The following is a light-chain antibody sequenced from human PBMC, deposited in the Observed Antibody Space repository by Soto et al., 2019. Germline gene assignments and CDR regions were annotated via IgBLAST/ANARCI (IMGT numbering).Light chain of an antibody. CDR1: QSVSSSY. CDR2: GAS. J-gene: IGKJ2*01. Sequence: EIVLKLSPGTLSLSPGERATLSCRASQSVSSSYLAWYQQKPGQAPRLLIYGASSRATGIPDRFSGSGSGTDVTLTISRLEPEDFAVYYCQQYGSSSYTFGQGTKLEIK. V-gene: IGKV3-20*01. CDR3: QQYGSSSYT.